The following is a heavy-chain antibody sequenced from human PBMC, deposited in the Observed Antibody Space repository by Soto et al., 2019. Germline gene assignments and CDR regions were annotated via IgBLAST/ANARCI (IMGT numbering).Heavy chain of an antibody. CDR2: ISSSSSTI. Sequence: EVQLVESGGGLLQPGGSLRLSCAASGFTFSSYSMNWVRQAPGKGLEWVSYISSSSSTIYYADSVKGRSTISRDNAKNSLYLQMNSLRDEDTAVYYCARESYCSGGSCYPDAFDIWGQGTMVTVSS. V-gene: IGHV3-48*02. D-gene: IGHD2-15*01. CDR3: ARESYCSGGSCYPDAFDI. CDR1: GFTFSSYS. J-gene: IGHJ3*02.